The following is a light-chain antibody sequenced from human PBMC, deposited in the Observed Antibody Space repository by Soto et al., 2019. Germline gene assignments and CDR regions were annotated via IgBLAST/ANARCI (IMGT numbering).Light chain of an antibody. Sequence: EIVLTQSPGTLSLSPGERDTLSCRASQSVSSSYLAWYQQKPGQAPRLLIYDASNRATGIPARFSGSGSGTDFTLTISRLEPEDFATYYCQQSYSTPPTFGQGTRLEIK. CDR1: QSVSSSY. V-gene: IGKV3D-20*02. CDR2: DAS. J-gene: IGKJ5*01. CDR3: QQSYSTPPT.